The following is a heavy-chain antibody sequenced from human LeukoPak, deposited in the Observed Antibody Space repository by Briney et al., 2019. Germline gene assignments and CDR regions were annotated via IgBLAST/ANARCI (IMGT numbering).Heavy chain of an antibody. CDR3: ARLSYCGGDCHYSSYFDY. CDR1: GSRFSNYW. Sequence: GASLKISCKGSGSRFSNYWIAWGRPMPGKGLEWMGIVYPGDSEIRSSPSSHGQLTISGDKSISTAYLQWSSLKASDTAIYYCARLSYCGGDCHYSSYFDYWGQGTLVTVSS. V-gene: IGHV5-51*01. J-gene: IGHJ4*02. D-gene: IGHD2-21*02. CDR2: VYPGDSEI.